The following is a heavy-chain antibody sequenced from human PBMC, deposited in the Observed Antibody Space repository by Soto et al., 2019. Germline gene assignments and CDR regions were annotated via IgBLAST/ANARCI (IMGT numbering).Heavy chain of an antibody. CDR1: GFTVSSYG. CDR3: ARDLNYYDSSGYYNY. J-gene: IGHJ4*02. D-gene: IGHD3-22*01. V-gene: IGHV3-33*01. Sequence: GGSLRLSCAASGFTVSSYGMHWVRQAPGKGLEWVAVIWYDGSNKYYADSVKGRFTISRDNSKNTLYLQMNSLRAEDTAVYYCARDLNYYDSSGYYNYWGQGTLVTVSS. CDR2: IWYDGSNK.